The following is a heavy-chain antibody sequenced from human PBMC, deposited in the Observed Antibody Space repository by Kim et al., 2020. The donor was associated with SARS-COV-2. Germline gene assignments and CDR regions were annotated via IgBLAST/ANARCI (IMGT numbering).Heavy chain of an antibody. V-gene: IGHV3-23*01. D-gene: IGHD3-22*01. CDR1: GFTFSSYA. CDR2: ISGSGGST. Sequence: GGSLRLSCAASGFTFSSYAMSWVRQAPGKGLEWVSAISGSGGSTYYADSVKGRFTISRDNSKNTLYLQMNSLRAEDTAVYYCAKDMDYYDSSGYYYPYYFDYWGQGTLVTVSS. CDR3: AKDMDYYDSSGYYYPYYFDY. J-gene: IGHJ4*02.